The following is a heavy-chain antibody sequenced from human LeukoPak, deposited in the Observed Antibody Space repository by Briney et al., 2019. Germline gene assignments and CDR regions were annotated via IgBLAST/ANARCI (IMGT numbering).Heavy chain of an antibody. D-gene: IGHD3-16*01. CDR2: TYYRSKWYN. V-gene: IGHV6-1*01. CDR3: SRARDAFKRKSVFDI. CDR1: GDSVSSNSAA. Sequence: LSQTLSLTCAISGDSVSSNSAAWTRIRQSPSRGLEWLGRTYYRSKWYNDYAVSVKSRITINPDTSKNQFSLQLNSVTPEDTAVYFCSRARDAFKRKSVFDIWGQGTMVTVSS. J-gene: IGHJ3*02.